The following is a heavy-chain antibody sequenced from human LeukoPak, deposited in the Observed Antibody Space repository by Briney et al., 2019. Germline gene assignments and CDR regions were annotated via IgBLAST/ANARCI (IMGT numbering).Heavy chain of an antibody. D-gene: IGHD3-3*01. CDR1: GFTFSSYG. Sequence: PGGSLRLSCAASGFTFSSYGMHWVRQAPGKGLEWVAVISYDGSNKYYADSVKGRFTISRDNSKNTLYLQMNSLRAEDTAVYYCAKLMGFQSIFGVVISGGYFDYWGQGTLVTVSS. J-gene: IGHJ4*02. CDR2: ISYDGSNK. CDR3: AKLMGFQSIFGVVISGGYFDY. V-gene: IGHV3-30*18.